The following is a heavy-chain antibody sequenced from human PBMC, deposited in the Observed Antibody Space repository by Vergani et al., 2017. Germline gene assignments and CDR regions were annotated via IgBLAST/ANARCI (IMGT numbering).Heavy chain of an antibody. J-gene: IGHJ4*02. D-gene: IGHD5-18*01. CDR2: ISSSGSTI. CDR1: GFTFSDYY. CDR3: ARAVAGYSYGWYYFDY. V-gene: IGHV3-11*04. Sequence: QVQLVESGGGVVQPGRSLRLSCAASGFTFSDYYMSWIRQAPGKGLEWVSYISSSGSTIYYADSVKGRFTISRDNAKNSLYLQMNSLRAEDTAVYYCARAVAGYSYGWYYFDYWGQGTLVTVSS.